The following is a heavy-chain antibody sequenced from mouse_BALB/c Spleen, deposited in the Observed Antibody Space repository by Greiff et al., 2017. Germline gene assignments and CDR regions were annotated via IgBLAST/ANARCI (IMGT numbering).Heavy chain of an antibody. CDR3: ARREDYDPFYAMDY. CDR2: INSNGGST. Sequence: EVMLVESGGGLVKLGGSLKLSCAASGFTFSSYYMSWVRQTPEKRLELVAAINSNGGSTYYPDTVKGRFTISRDNAKNTLYLQMSSLKSEDTALYYCARREDYDPFYAMDYWGQGTSVTVSS. CDR1: GFTFSSYY. J-gene: IGHJ4*01. V-gene: IGHV5-6-2*01. D-gene: IGHD2-4*01.